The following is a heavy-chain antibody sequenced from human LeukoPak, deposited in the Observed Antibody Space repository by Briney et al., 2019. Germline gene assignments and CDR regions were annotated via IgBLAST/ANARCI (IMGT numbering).Heavy chain of an antibody. CDR2: IYPGDSDT. CDR1: GYRFTSYW. D-gene: IGHD4-17*01. V-gene: IGHV5-51*01. J-gene: IGHJ4*02. Sequence: GESLQISCKGSGYRFTSYWIAWVRQMPGKRLEWMGIIYPGDSDTRYSPSFQGQVTISADKSISTAYLQWSSLKASDTAMYYCARGDYGDYRVFYTLFDYWGQGTLVTVSS. CDR3: ARGDYGDYRVFYTLFDY.